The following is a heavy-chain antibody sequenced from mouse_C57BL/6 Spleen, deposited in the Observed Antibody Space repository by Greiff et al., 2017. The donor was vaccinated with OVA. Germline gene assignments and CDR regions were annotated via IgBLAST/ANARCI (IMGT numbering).Heavy chain of an antibody. J-gene: IGHJ1*03. CDR1: GYTFTSYW. CDR2: IYPGSGST. CDR3: ARDYGSSRYCDV. V-gene: IGHV1-55*01. Sequence: QVQLQQPGAELVKPGASVKMSCKASGYTFTSYWITWVKQRPGQGLEWIGDIYPGSGSTNYNEKFKSKATLTVDTSSSTAYMQLSSLTSEDSAVYYCARDYGSSRYCDVWGTGTTVTVSS. D-gene: IGHD1-1*01.